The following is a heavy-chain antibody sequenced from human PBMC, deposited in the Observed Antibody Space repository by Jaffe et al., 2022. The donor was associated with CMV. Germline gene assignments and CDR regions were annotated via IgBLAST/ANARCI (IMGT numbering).Heavy chain of an antibody. D-gene: IGHD3-10*01. CDR2: ISSSSSYI. V-gene: IGHV3-21*01. Sequence: EVQLVESGGGLVKPGGSLRLSCAASGFTFSSYSMNWVRQAPGKGLEWVSSISSSSSYIYYADSVKGRFTISRDNAKNSLYLQMNSLRAEDTAVYYCARGGVYYYAPFDYWGQGTLVTVSS. CDR1: GFTFSSYS. CDR3: ARGGVYYYAPFDY. J-gene: IGHJ4*02.